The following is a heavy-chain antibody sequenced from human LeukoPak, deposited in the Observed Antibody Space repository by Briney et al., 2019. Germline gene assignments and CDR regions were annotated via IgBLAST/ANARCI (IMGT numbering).Heavy chain of an antibody. CDR3: AKVQGFFGAAYDGFDI. CDR2: IWYDGSNK. J-gene: IGHJ3*02. D-gene: IGHD3-3*01. CDR1: GFTFSSYG. Sequence: GGSQRLSCAASGFTFSSYGMHWVRQAPGKGLEWVAVIWYDGSNKYYADSVKGRFTSSRDNSKKTLYLQMHSLRPEDTAVYYCAKVQGFFGAAYDGFDIWGLGTMVTVSS. V-gene: IGHV3-30*02.